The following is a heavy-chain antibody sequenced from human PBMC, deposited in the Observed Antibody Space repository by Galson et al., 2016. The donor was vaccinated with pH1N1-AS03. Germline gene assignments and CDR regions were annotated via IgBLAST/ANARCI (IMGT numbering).Heavy chain of an antibody. Sequence: SLRLSCAASGFTFNNFAMGWVRQAPGKGLEWVSGISSSGATTNYADSVRGRFTISRETSKKTMHLQMNSLRVEDTALYYCAKWSYRFDSSGYVGYFDLWGRGTLVTVS. V-gene: IGHV3-23*01. CDR3: AKWSYRFDSSGYVGYFDL. J-gene: IGHJ2*01. CDR1: GFTFNNFA. CDR2: ISSSGATT. D-gene: IGHD3-22*01.